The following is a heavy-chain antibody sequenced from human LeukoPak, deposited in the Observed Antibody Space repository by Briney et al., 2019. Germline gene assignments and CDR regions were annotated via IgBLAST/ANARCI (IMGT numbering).Heavy chain of an antibody. CDR1: GGSISSYY. CDR2: IYYSGST. Sequence: SETLSLTCTVSGGSISSYYWSWIRQPPGKGLEWIGYIYYSGSTNYNPSFKSRVTISVDTSNNQFSLKLSSVTAADTAVYYCATAPYYGPGSWFDPWGQGTLVTVSS. J-gene: IGHJ5*02. CDR3: ATAPYYGPGSWFDP. V-gene: IGHV4-59*01. D-gene: IGHD3-10*01.